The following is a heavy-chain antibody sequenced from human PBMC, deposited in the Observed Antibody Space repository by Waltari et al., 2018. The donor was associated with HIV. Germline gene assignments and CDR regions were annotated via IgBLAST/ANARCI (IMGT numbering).Heavy chain of an antibody. CDR3: AKDGRLRWYGDTGWLDS. V-gene: IGHV3-30*15. D-gene: IGHD3-10*01. CDR2: MSKERKIQ. J-gene: IGHJ5*01. Sequence: QVYLLESGGGVVQPGRSLRLSCVTSGFTFRDYAFHWVRQAPGQGPEGLAAMSKERKIQYSARSVKGRIIISRDDATNTVQLQMGSLRVEDTAMYFCAKDGRLRWYGDTGWLDSWGRGSQVTVSS. CDR1: GFTFRDYA.